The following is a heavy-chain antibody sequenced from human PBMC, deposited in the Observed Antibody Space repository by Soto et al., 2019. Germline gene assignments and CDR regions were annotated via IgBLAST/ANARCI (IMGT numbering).Heavy chain of an antibody. CDR1: GFSFSTYA. CDR3: AKDLHPYAEYSSSTDY. V-gene: IGHV3-23*01. D-gene: IGHD6-6*01. CDR2: ISGGGGST. Sequence: EVQLLESGGGLEQPGGSLRLSCAASGFSFSTYAMSWVRQAPGKGLEWVSSISGGGGSTYYADSVTGRVTTSSANSNNTAFLQLNSLRVEDTAIYYCAKDLHPYAEYSSSTDYWGQGTVVTVSS. J-gene: IGHJ4*02.